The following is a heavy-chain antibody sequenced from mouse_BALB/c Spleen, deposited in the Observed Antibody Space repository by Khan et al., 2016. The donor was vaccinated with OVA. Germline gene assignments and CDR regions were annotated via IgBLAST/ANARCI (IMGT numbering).Heavy chain of an antibody. CDR2: INPYNGGS. J-gene: IGHJ3*01. Sequence: VQLQQPGPELVKPGDSMKISCKASNYSFTDYTMNWVKQSHGKNLEWIGLINPYNGGSNYNQKFKGKATLTVDKSSSTAYMELLSLTSEDSAVYYWTRSGYGGFAYWGQGTLVTVSA. CDR1: NYSFTDYT. V-gene: IGHV1-18*01. D-gene: IGHD1-2*01. CDR3: TRSGYGGFAY.